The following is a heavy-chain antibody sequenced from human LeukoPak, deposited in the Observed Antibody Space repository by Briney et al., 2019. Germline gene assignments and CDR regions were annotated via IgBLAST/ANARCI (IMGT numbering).Heavy chain of an antibody. Sequence: SETLSLTCTVSGGSISRYYWTSIQQPPGKGLEWIGYIHESGSTKYNPSLKSRVTISVDTSKNQFSLKLSSVTAADTAVYYCARGAIVAAGNYYFDYWGQGAPVTVSS. CDR3: ARGAIVAAGNYYFDY. D-gene: IGHD6-13*01. CDR1: GGSISRYY. J-gene: IGHJ4*02. CDR2: IHESGST. V-gene: IGHV4-59*01.